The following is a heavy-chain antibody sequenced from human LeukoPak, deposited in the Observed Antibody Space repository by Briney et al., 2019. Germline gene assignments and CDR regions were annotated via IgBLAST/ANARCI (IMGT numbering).Heavy chain of an antibody. CDR2: INWNGGST. J-gene: IGHJ4*02. CDR1: GFTFSSYE. CDR3: ARDQVGPED. V-gene: IGHV3-20*04. D-gene: IGHD1-26*01. Sequence: GGSLRLSCAASGFTFSSYEMNWVRQAPGKGLEWVSGINWNGGSTGYADSVKGRSTIPRDNAKNSLYLQMNSLRAEDTAVYYCARDQVGPEDWGQGTLVTVSS.